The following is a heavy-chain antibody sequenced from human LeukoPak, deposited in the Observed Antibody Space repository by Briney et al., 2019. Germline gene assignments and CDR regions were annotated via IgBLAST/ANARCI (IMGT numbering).Heavy chain of an antibody. CDR2: IIPIFGTA. CDR1: GGTFSSYA. Sequence: SVKVSCKASGGTFSSYAISWVRQAPGQGLEWMGGIIPIFGTANYAQKFQGRVTITTDESTSTAYMELSSLRSEDTAVYYCARDQLGYCSSTSCFPGETLGWFDPWGQGTLVTVSS. J-gene: IGHJ5*02. CDR3: ARDQLGYCSSTSCFPGETLGWFDP. V-gene: IGHV1-69*05. D-gene: IGHD2-2*01.